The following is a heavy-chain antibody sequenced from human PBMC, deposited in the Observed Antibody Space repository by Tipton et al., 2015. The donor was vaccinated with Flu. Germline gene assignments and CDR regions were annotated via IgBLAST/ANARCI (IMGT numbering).Heavy chain of an antibody. CDR2: IYYSGST. V-gene: IGHV4-59*01. J-gene: IGHJ4*02. CDR3: ARGSGSGTDVTFYF. CDR1: GGSISGYY. D-gene: IGHD3-10*01. Sequence: TLSLTCTVSGGSISGYYRTWIRQPPGKGLEWIGYIYYSGSTNYNPSLKSRVTISVDTSKNQFSLKLSSVTAADTAVYYCARGSGSGTDVTFYFWGQGTLVTVSS.